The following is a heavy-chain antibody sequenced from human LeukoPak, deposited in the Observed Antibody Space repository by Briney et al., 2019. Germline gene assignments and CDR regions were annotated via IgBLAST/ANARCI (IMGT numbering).Heavy chain of an antibody. CDR3: ARFGYCSSTSCYPTMDV. CDR2: IYPGDSDT. Sequence: GESLKISCKGSGYSFTSYWIGWVRQMPGKGLEWMGIIYPGDSDTRYSPSFQGQVTISADKSISTAYLQWSSLKASDTAMYYCARFGYCSSTSCYPTMDVWGKGTTATVSS. V-gene: IGHV5-51*01. J-gene: IGHJ6*04. CDR1: GYSFTSYW. D-gene: IGHD2-2*03.